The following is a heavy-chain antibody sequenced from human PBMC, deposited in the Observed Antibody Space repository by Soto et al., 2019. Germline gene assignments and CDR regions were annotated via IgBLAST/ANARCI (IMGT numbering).Heavy chain of an antibody. CDR3: TSKKGKQLVRGYWFDP. CDR2: IRSKAYGGTT. Sequence: PGGSLRLSCTASGFTFGDYAMSWFRQAPGKGLEWVGFIRSKAYGGTTEYAASVKGRFTISRDDSKSIAYLQMNSLKTEDTAVYYCTSKKGKQLVRGYWFDPWGQGTLVTVSS. J-gene: IGHJ5*02. CDR1: GFTFGDYA. D-gene: IGHD6-13*01. V-gene: IGHV3-49*03.